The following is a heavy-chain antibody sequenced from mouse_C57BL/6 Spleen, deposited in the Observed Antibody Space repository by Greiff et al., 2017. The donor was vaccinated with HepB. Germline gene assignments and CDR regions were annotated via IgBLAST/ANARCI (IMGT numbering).Heavy chain of an antibody. CDR3: ARGKVTPRTVGDY. CDR2: IYPGSGST. Sequence: QVQLQQPGAELVKPGASVKMSCKASGYTFTSYWITWVKQRPGQGLEWIGDIYPGSGSTNYNEKFKSKATLTVDTSSSTAYMQLSSLTSEDSAVYYCARGKVTPRTVGDYWGQGTSVTVSS. V-gene: IGHV1-55*01. J-gene: IGHJ4*01. D-gene: IGHD1-1*01. CDR1: GYTFTSYW.